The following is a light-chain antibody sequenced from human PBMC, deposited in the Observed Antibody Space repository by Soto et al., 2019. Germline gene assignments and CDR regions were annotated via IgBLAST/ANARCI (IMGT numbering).Light chain of an antibody. CDR2: ATS. V-gene: IGKV1-9*01. J-gene: IGKJ4*01. CDR1: QDISNY. Sequence: DIQLTQSPSFLSASVGDRVTMTCRASQDISNYLAWYQQKLGKAPKFLIYATSTVQSGVPSRFSGSGSGTEFTLTISSLQSEDFATYYCQQVNSYPLTFGGGTKVDIK. CDR3: QQVNSYPLT.